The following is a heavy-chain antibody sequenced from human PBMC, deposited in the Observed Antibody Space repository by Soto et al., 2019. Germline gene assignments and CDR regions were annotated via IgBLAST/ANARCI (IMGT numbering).Heavy chain of an antibody. D-gene: IGHD1-1*01. Sequence: QVHLQESGPGLVEPSETLSLTCAVSGVSVSETYWWSWVRQPPGKGLEWIGEISHRGTPHYNASLWSRVSMSTDTSRTQISLTLMSVTAADSASYVCARHVGVTGTRGFDYWGQGTLVTVSS. CDR2: ISHRGTP. CDR1: GVSVSETYW. V-gene: IGHV4-4*02. CDR3: ARHVGVTGTRGFDY. J-gene: IGHJ4*02.